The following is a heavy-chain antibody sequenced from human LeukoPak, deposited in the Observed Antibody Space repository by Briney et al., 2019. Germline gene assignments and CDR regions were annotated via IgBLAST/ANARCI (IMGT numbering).Heavy chain of an antibody. CDR3: ARDGYYGSGSYYLIDY. V-gene: IGHV1-18*04. D-gene: IGHD3-10*01. CDR2: ISPFNGNT. Sequence: ASVKVSCKASGYTFTNYGITWVRQAPGRGLEWMGWISPFNGNTNSAQKLQDRVTITTDPSTSTAYMELRSLRSDDTAIYYCARDGYYGSGSYYLIDYWGQGSLVTVSS. CDR1: GYTFTNYG. J-gene: IGHJ4*02.